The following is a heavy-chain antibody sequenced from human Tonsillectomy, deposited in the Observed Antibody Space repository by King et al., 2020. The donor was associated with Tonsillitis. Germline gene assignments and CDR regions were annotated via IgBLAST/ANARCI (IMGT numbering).Heavy chain of an antibody. CDR1: GFTFDDYA. CDR2: ISWNSGSI. D-gene: IGHD6-6*01. V-gene: IGHV3-9*01. J-gene: IGHJ6*02. Sequence: VQLVESGGGLEQPGRSLRLSCAASGFTFDDYAMHWVRPAPGKGLEWVSGISWNSGSIGYADSVKGRFTISRDNAKNSLYLQMNSLRAEDTALYYCAKDISSIAPYYYGMDVWGQGTTVTVSS. CDR3: AKDISSIAPYYYGMDV.